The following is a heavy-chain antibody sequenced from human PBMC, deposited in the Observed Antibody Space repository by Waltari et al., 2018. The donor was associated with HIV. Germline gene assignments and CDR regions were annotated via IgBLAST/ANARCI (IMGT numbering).Heavy chain of an antibody. D-gene: IGHD3-22*01. CDR3: TTLLTSGYLYFFDN. CDR2: IKRKTDGGTT. CDR1: GYRFSDGW. V-gene: IGHV3-15*01. Sequence: EVQLVESGGGLVKPGGSLRLSCAVSGYRFSDGWMGWVRQTPGKGLGWVGRIKRKTDGGTTDYAAPVKGRFTISRDDSKTTMYLQMNILKTEDTAVYYCTTLLTSGYLYFFDNWGQGTLVTVSS. J-gene: IGHJ4*02.